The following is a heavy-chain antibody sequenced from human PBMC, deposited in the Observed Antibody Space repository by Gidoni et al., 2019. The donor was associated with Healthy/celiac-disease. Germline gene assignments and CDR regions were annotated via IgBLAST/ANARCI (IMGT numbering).Heavy chain of an antibody. V-gene: IGHV3-7*01. CDR2: IKQDGSEK. D-gene: IGHD5-18*01. J-gene: IGHJ5*02. CDR1: GFTVSSYW. Sequence: EVQLVESGGGVVQPGGALRLSCAASGFTVSSYWMSWVLQAPGKGLEWVANIKQDGSEKYYGDSVKAPFTISRDNAKHSLYLQLNSLRAEDTAVYYFSRGYSYGAFWFDPWGQGTLVTVSS. CDR3: SRGYSYGAFWFDP.